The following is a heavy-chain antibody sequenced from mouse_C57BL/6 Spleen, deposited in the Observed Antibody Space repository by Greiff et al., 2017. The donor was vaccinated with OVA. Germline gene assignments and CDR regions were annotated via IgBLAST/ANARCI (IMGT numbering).Heavy chain of an antibody. Sequence: EVQLQQSGPELVKPGASVKMSCKASGYTFTDYNMHWVKQSHGKSLEWIGYINPNNGGTSYNQKFKGKATLTVNKSSSTAYMELRSLTSEDSAVYYCARWLRRGDYYAMDYWGQGTSVTVSS. V-gene: IGHV1-22*01. CDR3: ARWLRRGDYYAMDY. J-gene: IGHJ4*01. D-gene: IGHD2-2*01. CDR1: GYTFTDYN. CDR2: INPNNGGT.